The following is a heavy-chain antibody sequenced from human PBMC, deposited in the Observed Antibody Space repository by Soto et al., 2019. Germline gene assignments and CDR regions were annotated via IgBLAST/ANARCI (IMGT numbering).Heavy chain of an antibody. D-gene: IGHD2-15*01. CDR1: GYTLTELS. J-gene: IGHJ4*02. V-gene: IGHV1-24*01. CDR3: ATEYCSGGSCYSAFDS. Sequence: ASVKVSCKVSGYTLTELSMHWVRQAPGKGLEWMGGFDPEDGETIYAQKFQGRVTMTEDTSTDTAYMELSSLRSEDTAVYYCATEYCSGGSCYSAFDSWGQGTLVTVSS. CDR2: FDPEDGET.